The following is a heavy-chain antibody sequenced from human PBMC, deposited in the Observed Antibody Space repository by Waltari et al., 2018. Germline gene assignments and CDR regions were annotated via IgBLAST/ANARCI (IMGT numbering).Heavy chain of an antibody. J-gene: IGHJ4*02. CDR3: ARATNHAFDN. CDR2: IKEDGSAQ. Sequence: EVQVVESGGGLVQPGGSLRLSCAPSGFAFSSSWISWLHQAPGQGLEWVANIKEDGSAQYYLDSVRGRFTISRDNTKNSLFLQMNSLRAEDTAVYFCARATNHAFDNWGQGTLVTVSS. V-gene: IGHV3-7*01. CDR1: GFAFSSSW.